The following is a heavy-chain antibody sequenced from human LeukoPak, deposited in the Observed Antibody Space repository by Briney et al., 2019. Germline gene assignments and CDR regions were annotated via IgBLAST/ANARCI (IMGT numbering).Heavy chain of an antibody. J-gene: IGHJ4*02. CDR3: ALSSSWYYSDY. CDR1: GGTFSSYA. Sequence: GSSVKVSCKASGGTFSSYAISWVRQAPGQGLEWMGWISAYNGNTNYAQKLQGRVTMTTDTSTSTAYMELRSLRSDDTAVYYCALSSSWYYSDYWGQGTLVTVSS. V-gene: IGHV1-18*01. D-gene: IGHD6-13*01. CDR2: ISAYNGNT.